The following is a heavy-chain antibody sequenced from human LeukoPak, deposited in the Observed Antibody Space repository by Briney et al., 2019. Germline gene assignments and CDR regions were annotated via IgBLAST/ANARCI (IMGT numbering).Heavy chain of an antibody. J-gene: IGHJ4*02. CDR2: INAGYGNT. Sequence: GASVKVSCKASGYTFISYAMHWVRQAPGQRLEWMGWINAGYGNTKYSQKFQGRVTITRDTSASTAYMELSSLRSEDTAVYYCAREYCSGGSCYFEDYFDYWGQGTLVTVSS. CDR3: AREYCSGGSCYFEDYFDY. V-gene: IGHV1-3*01. CDR1: GYTFISYA. D-gene: IGHD2-15*01.